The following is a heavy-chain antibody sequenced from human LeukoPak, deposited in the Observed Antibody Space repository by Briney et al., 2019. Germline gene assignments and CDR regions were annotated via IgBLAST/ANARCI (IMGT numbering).Heavy chain of an antibody. CDR1: GFTFSSYE. Sequence: GGSLRLSCAASGFTFSSYEINWVRQAPGKGLEWVSYIDFSGSIIYYADSVKGRFTISRDNSKNTLYLQMNSLRAEDTAIYYCAKPYSGYDYPFDYWGQGTLVTVSS. CDR3: AKPYSGYDYPFDY. V-gene: IGHV3-48*03. CDR2: IDFSGSII. D-gene: IGHD5-12*01. J-gene: IGHJ4*02.